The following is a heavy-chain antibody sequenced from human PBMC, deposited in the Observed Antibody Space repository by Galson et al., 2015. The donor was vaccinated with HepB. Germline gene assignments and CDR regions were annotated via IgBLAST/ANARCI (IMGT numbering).Heavy chain of an antibody. J-gene: IGHJ3*02. D-gene: IGHD1-20*01. CDR1: GFTFSSYG. CDR3: ARDRDWYNWNDDAFDI. CDR2: IWYDGSNK. Sequence: SLRLSCAASGFTFSSYGMHWVRQAPGKGLEWVAVIWYDGSNKYYADSVKGRFTISRDNSKNTLYLQMNSLRAEDTAVYYCARDRDWYNWNDDAFDIWGQGTMVTVSS. V-gene: IGHV3-33*01.